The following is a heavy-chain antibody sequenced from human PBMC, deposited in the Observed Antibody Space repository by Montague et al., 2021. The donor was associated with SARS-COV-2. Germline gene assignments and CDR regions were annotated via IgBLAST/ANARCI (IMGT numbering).Heavy chain of an antibody. CDR1: GGSISTYY. CDR2: IYYSGST. J-gene: IGHJ2*01. D-gene: IGHD5-24*01. Sequence: SETLSLNCNVSGGSISTYYWSWIRQPPGKGLEWIGYIYYSGSTNYSPPLKSGVTILVDTSKNQFSLKLSSVTAADKTVYYCARDGYNAHQNYWYFDLWGRGTLVAVSS. CDR3: ARDGYNAHQNYWYFDL. V-gene: IGHV4-59*12.